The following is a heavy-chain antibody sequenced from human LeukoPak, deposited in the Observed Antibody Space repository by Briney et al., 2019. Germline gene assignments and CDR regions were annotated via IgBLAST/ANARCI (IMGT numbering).Heavy chain of an antibody. CDR1: GYTFTGYY. J-gene: IGHJ4*02. Sequence: ASVKVSCKASGYTFTGYYMHWVRRAPGQGLEWMGWINPNSGGTNYAQKFQGRVTMTRDTSISTAYMELSRLRSDDTAVYYCARGFLGDSSGYYYGGFDYWGQGTLVTVSS. CDR2: INPNSGGT. V-gene: IGHV1-2*02. D-gene: IGHD3-22*01. CDR3: ARGFLGDSSGYYYGGFDY.